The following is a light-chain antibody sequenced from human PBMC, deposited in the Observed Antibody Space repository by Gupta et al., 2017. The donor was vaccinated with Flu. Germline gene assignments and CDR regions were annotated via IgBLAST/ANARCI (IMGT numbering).Light chain of an antibody. J-gene: IGKJ2*01. Sequence: GVSVTISCRASQPITTYLNWYQQKPGKAPKLLIYTSSNLQSGVPSRFSGRGSGTDFTVTITNLQPEDFATYYCQQSYSTPYTFAQGTKLEI. CDR1: QPITTY. V-gene: IGKV1-39*01. CDR3: QQSYSTPYT. CDR2: TSS.